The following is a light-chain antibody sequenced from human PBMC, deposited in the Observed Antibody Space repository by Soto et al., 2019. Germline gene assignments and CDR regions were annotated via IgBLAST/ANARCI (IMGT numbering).Light chain of an antibody. CDR1: SSDVGGYDY. V-gene: IGLV2-14*03. CDR3: CSYTTTSTFV. J-gene: IGLJ2*01. CDR2: EVF. Sequence: QSALTQPASVSGSPGQSITISCTGTSSDVGGYDYVSWYQQHPGKVPKLMIYEVFRRPSGISDRFSGSKSRNTASLTISGLQAEDEADYYCCSYTTTSTFVFGGGTKVTVL.